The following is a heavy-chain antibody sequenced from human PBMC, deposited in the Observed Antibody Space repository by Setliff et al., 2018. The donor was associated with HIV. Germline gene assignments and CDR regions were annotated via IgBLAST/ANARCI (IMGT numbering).Heavy chain of an antibody. CDR3: ARDAGYSGTSWNY. J-gene: IGHJ4*02. Sequence: SVTVSCKASGGIFSSYRISWVRQAPGQGLEYMGGVIPGLGTAYYAQRFQGRVTITADESTSTVYLDLSSLRSEDTAMYYCARDAGYSGTSWNYWGQGTLVTVSS. V-gene: IGHV1-69*13. CDR2: VIPGLGTA. CDR1: GGIFSSYR. D-gene: IGHD5-12*01.